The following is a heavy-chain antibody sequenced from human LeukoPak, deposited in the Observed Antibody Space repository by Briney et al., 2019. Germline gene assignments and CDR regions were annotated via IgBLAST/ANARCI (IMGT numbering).Heavy chain of an antibody. Sequence: AGGSLRLSCVVSGFTFSSYSMNWVRQAPGKGLEWVSYISSYSTTIYHADSVKGRFTISRDNAKNSVYLQMNSLRDEDTAVYYCARAKGRGSPETDAFDIWGQGTMVTVSS. D-gene: IGHD3-16*01. CDR3: ARAKGRGSPETDAFDI. V-gene: IGHV3-48*02. CDR2: ISSYSTTI. CDR1: GFTFSSYS. J-gene: IGHJ3*02.